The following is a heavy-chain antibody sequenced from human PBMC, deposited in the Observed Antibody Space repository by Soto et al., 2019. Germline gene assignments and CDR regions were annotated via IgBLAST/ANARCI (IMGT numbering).Heavy chain of an antibody. V-gene: IGHV3-23*01. Sequence: EVLLLESGGGLFRPGGSLRLSCAASGFTFGDYTMTWVRQAPGKGLEWVSTISGPSSSTYYADSVKGRFTVSRDNSHNPVILPMKSPRAEDTALLFRARGDVFLIGQSSSPCFWGQGTLVTVSS. CDR3: ARGDVFLIGQSSSPCF. CDR2: ISGPSSST. CDR1: GFTFGDYT. D-gene: IGHD2-21*01. J-gene: IGHJ4*02.